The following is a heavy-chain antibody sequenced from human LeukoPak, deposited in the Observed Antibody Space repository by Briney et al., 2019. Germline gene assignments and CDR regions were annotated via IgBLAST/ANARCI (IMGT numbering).Heavy chain of an antibody. CDR1: GFTFSSYA. V-gene: IGHV3-30-3*01. CDR3: ARAGRGDYYDSSGYPSRRVDY. D-gene: IGHD3-22*01. Sequence: GGSLRLFCAASGFTFSSYAMHWVRQAPGKGLEWVAVISYDGSNKYYADSVKGRFTISRDNSKNTLYLQMNSLRAEDTAVYYCARAGRGDYYDSSGYPSRRVDYWGQGTLVTVSS. J-gene: IGHJ4*02. CDR2: ISYDGSNK.